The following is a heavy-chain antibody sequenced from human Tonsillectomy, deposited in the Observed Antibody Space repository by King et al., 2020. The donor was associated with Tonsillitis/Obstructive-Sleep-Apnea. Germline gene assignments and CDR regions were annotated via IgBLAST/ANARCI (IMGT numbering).Heavy chain of an antibody. V-gene: IGHV4-59*01. D-gene: IGHD2-2*01. CDR2: IYYSGST. Sequence: VQLQESGPGLVKPSETLSLTCTVSGGSISSYYWSWIRQPPGKGLEWIGYIYYSGSTNYNPSLKNRVTISVDTSKNQFSLKLSSVTAADTAVYYCATGGAIYCSGTSCLNNWFDPWGQGTLVTVSS. CDR3: ATGGAIYCSGTSCLNNWFDP. CDR1: GGSISSYY. J-gene: IGHJ5*02.